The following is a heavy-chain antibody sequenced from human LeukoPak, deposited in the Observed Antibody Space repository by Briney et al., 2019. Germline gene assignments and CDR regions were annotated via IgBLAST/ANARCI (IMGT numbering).Heavy chain of an antibody. D-gene: IGHD3-3*01. CDR3: ARVGITTYDYYYYYGMDV. CDR1: GYTFTSYG. J-gene: IGHJ6*02. Sequence: EASVKVSCKASGYTFTSYGISWVRQAPGLGLEWMGWISAYNGNTNYAQKLQGRVTMTTDTSTSTAYMELRSLRSDDTAVYYCARVGITTYDYYYYYGMDVWGQGTTVTVSS. V-gene: IGHV1-18*01. CDR2: ISAYNGNT.